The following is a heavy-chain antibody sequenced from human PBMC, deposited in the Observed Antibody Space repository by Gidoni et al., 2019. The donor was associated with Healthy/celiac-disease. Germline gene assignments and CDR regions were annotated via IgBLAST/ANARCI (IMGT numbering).Heavy chain of an antibody. CDR2: IWYDGSNK. CDR1: GFTFRSYG. J-gene: IGHJ3*02. CDR3: VAYCSSTSCYTGAFDI. V-gene: IGHV3-33*01. Sequence: QVQLVESGGGVVQPGRSLRRSCAAAGFTFRSYGRHWVRQAPGKGLEWVAVIWYDGSNKYYADSVKGRFTISRDNSKNTLYLQMNSLRAEDTAVYYCVAYCSSTSCYTGAFDIWGQGTMVTVSS. D-gene: IGHD2-2*02.